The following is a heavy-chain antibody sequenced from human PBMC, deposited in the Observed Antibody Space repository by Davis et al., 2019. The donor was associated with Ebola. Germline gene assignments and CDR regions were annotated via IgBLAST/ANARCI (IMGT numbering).Heavy chain of an antibody. V-gene: IGHV1-46*01. CDR3: ARDGALVVYRMAGMDV. D-gene: IGHD2-8*02. CDR1: GYTFTSYY. CDR2: INLSGGST. J-gene: IGHJ6*02. Sequence: ASVKVSCKASGYTFTSYYMHWVRQAPGQGLEWMGIINLSGGSTSYAQKFQGRVTMTRDTSTSTVYMELSSLRSEDTAVYYCARDGALVVYRMAGMDVWGQGTTVTVSS.